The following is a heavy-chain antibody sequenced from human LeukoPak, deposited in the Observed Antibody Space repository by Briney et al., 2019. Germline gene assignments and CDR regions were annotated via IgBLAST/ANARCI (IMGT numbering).Heavy chain of an antibody. J-gene: IGHJ2*01. V-gene: IGHV1-46*03. D-gene: IGHD4-17*01. CDR1: GYTFTTYY. CDR2: INPSGGST. Sequence: ASVKVSCKASGYTFTTYYMHWVRQAPGQGLEWMGIINPSGGSTSYAQKFQGRVTMTRDTSTSTVYMELRSLRSEDTAVYYCARAYGDIPPYWYFDLWGRGPLVTVSS. CDR3: ARAYGDIPPYWYFDL.